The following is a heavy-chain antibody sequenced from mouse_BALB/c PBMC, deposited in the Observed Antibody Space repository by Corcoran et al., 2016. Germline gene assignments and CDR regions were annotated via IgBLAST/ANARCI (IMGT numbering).Heavy chain of an antibody. CDR1: GYTFTTAG. CDR2: INTHSGVP. V-gene: IGHV9-4*02. CDR3: AVFYYDSTGGYFDY. D-gene: IGHD2-4*01. Sequence: QIQLVQSGPELKKPGETVRISCKASGYTFTTAGMQRVQKMPGKGWKWIGWINTHSGVPKYAEAFKGRFAFSLETSASTAYLQISNLKNEDTATYFCAVFYYDSTGGYFDYWGQGTTLTVSS. J-gene: IGHJ2*01.